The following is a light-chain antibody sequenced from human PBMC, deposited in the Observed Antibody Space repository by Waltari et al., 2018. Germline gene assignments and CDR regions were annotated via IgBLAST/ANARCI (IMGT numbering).Light chain of an antibody. CDR1: STDVGGYNY. V-gene: IGLV2-11*01. CDR3: CSYAGSYTWV. J-gene: IGLJ3*02. CDR2: DGT. Sequence: QSALTQPRSVSGSPGQSVTISCRGTSTDVGGYNYVSWYQQHPGKAPKRMRYDGTKRPAGVPHRFSGSKSGNTASLTISGLQAEDEADYYCCSYAGSYTWVFGGGTKLTVL.